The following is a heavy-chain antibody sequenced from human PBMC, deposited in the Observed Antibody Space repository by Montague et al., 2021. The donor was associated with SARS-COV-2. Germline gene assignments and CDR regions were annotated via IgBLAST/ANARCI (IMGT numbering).Heavy chain of an antibody. Sequence: SETLSLTCTVSGGSISSSSYYWAWIRQPPGKGLEWIGSIYHSGSTFYNPSLNSRVIMFVDTSKNQYALKLTTVTAADTAMYYCSRVKWEFSVGNVFDIWGQGTTVTVSS. J-gene: IGHJ3*02. V-gene: IGHV4-39*01. CDR2: IYHSGST. CDR1: GGSISSSSYY. CDR3: SRVKWEFSVGNVFDI. D-gene: IGHD1-26*01.